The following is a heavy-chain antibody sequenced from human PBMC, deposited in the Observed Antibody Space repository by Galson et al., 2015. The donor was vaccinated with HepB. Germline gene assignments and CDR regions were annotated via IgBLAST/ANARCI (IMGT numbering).Heavy chain of an antibody. J-gene: IGHJ5*02. CDR3: ARGFCSGNNTCYYRYWLDP. D-gene: IGHD2-15*01. Sequence: SVKVSCKASGGTFDKDSINWVRQVPGQGLEWLGRIIPILGLTSYTHHFQGRVTFTANTSTNTASMELPSLRSEDTALYFCARGFCSGNNTCYYRYWLDPWGQGTLVSVSS. V-gene: IGHV1-69*02. CDR2: IIPILGLT. CDR1: GGTFDKDS.